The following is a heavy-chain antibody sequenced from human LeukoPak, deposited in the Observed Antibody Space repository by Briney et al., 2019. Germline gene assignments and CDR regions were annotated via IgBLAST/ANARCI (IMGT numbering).Heavy chain of an antibody. Sequence: PGGSLRLSCAASGFTFNRYNMNWVRRAPGKGLEWVSSISTSSSYIYYADSVRGRFTISRDNAKNSLYLQMNSLRAEDTAVYYCARHFKAGYYDSSGSGYWGQGTLVTVSS. V-gene: IGHV3-21*01. CDR2: ISTSSSYI. J-gene: IGHJ4*02. CDR1: GFTFNRYN. CDR3: ARHFKAGYYDSSGSGY. D-gene: IGHD3-22*01.